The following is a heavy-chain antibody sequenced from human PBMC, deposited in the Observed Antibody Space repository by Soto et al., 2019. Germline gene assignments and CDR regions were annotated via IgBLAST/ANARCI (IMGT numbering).Heavy chain of an antibody. Sequence: SLTCAVYGGSFSGYYWSWIRQPPGKGLEWIGEINHSGSTNYNPSLKSRVTISVDTSKNQFSLKLSSVTAADTAVYYCARGRGRYYYDSSGYNWFDPWGQGTLVTVS. CDR1: GGSFSGYY. CDR3: ARGRGRYYYDSSGYNWFDP. CDR2: INHSGST. J-gene: IGHJ5*02. V-gene: IGHV4-34*01. D-gene: IGHD3-22*01.